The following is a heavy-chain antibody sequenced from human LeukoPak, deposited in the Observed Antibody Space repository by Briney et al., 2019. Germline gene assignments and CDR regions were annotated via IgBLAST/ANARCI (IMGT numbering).Heavy chain of an antibody. Sequence: GGSLRLSCAASGFTFSNGMHWVRHAPGKGQERVALISYDGSKKCYAGSVKGRFTISRDNSESTLYLQMNSLRPEDTAVYHCAKGRQQWWTFDVLDIWGQGTVVTVSS. V-gene: IGHV3-30*18. CDR2: ISYDGSKK. J-gene: IGHJ3*02. CDR1: GFTFSNG. CDR3: AKGRQQWWTFDVLDI. D-gene: IGHD5-18*01.